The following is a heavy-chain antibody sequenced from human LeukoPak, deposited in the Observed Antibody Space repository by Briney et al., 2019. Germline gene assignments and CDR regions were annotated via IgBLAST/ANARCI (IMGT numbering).Heavy chain of an antibody. Sequence: ASVKVSCKSSGYSFTSYYMYWVRRAPGQGLEWMGIINPSGGSTSYAQKFQGRVTMTRDTSTSTAYMELSSLRSEDTAVYYCARDSGMVRGTVDYWGQGTLVTVSS. CDR3: ARDSGMVRGTVDY. D-gene: IGHD3-10*01. V-gene: IGHV1-46*01. CDR2: INPSGGST. J-gene: IGHJ4*02. CDR1: GYSFTSYY.